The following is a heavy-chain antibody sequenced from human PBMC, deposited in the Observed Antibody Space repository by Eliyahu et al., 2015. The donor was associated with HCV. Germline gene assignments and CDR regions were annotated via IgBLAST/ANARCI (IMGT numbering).Heavy chain of an antibody. CDR1: GGSITTYY. D-gene: IGHD6-19*01. CDR2: IHLSGST. CDR3: ASGGGGIAVTGTGGWFDP. V-gene: IGHV4-59*01. J-gene: IGHJ5*02. Sequence: QVQLQESGPGLVKPSETLSLTCTVSGGSITTYYWSWIRQPPGKGLEWIGXIHLSGSTNYNPSLKSRVTISVDTSKNQFSLNLTSVTAADTVMYYCASGGGGIAVTGTGGWFDPWGQGALVTVSS.